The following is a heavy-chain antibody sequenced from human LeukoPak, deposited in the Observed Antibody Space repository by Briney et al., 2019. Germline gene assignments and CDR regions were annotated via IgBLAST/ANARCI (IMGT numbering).Heavy chain of an antibody. V-gene: IGHV1-2*02. CDR2: FNPKSGDT. CDR3: ARVRDVTGLLY. D-gene: IGHD1-14*01. CDR1: GYTFTDYF. J-gene: IGHJ4*02. Sequence: ASVKVSCKASGYTFTDYFLHWVRQAPGRGLEWMAWFNPKSGDTKYTQNLQGRVTVTRDTSISTLSMELSRLISDDTAVYYCARVRDVTGLLYWGQGTLVTVSS.